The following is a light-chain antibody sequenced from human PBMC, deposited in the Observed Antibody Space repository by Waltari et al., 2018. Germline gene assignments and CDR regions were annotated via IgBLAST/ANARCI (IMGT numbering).Light chain of an antibody. J-gene: IGLJ3*02. CDR2: EVT. CDR1: SSDVGGFNR. CDR3: SSYTSTNTWV. V-gene: IGLV2-18*02. Sequence: QSALTQPPSVSGSPGQSVTISCTGTSSDVGGFNRVSWYQQPPGPAPEVVIYEVTNRPSGVPAGFAGSKSGNTASLIISGLQAEDESDYYCSSYTSTNTWVFGGGTKLTVL.